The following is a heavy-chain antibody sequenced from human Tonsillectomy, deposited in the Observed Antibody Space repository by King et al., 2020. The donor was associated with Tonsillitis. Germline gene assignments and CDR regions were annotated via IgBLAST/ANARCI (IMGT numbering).Heavy chain of an antibody. Sequence: VQLVESGAEVKTPGASVKVSCKASGYTLTNYYIHWVRQAPGQGLEWMGIINPSGGTTTYAQKFQGRVTMTRDTSTSTVYMEVSSLRPDDTAFYYCARGYGGDGYNSLSFDPWGQGTLVTVSS. CDR2: INPSGGTT. D-gene: IGHD5-24*01. CDR3: ARGYGGDGYNSLSFDP. J-gene: IGHJ5*02. CDR1: GYTLTNYY. V-gene: IGHV1-46*01.